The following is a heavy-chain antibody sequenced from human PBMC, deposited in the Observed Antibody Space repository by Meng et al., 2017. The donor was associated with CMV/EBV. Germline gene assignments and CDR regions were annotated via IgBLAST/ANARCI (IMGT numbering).Heavy chain of an antibody. Sequence: GESLKISCAASGFTFSNAWMSWVRQAPGKGLEWVGRIKSKTDGGTTDYAAPVKGRFTISRDGSKNTLYLQMNSLKTEDTAVYYCHMMIVQDYWGQGTLVTVSS. J-gene: IGHJ4*02. CDR3: HMMIVQDY. CDR1: GFTFSNAW. V-gene: IGHV3-15*01. D-gene: IGHD3-22*01. CDR2: IKSKTDGGTT.